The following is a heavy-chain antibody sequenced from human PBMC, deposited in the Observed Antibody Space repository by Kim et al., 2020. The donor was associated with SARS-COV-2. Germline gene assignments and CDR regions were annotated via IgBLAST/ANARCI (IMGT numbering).Heavy chain of an antibody. Sequence: IVSGGNTYHADSVKGRFTISRDNAKNTLYLQMNSLRAEDTAVYYCASILSWGQGTLVTVSS. V-gene: IGHV3-53*01. D-gene: IGHD3-9*01. CDR3: ASILS. J-gene: IGHJ4*02. CDR2: IVSGGNT.